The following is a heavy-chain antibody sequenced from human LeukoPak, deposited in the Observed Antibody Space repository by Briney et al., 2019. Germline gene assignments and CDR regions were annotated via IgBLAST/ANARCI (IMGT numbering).Heavy chain of an antibody. D-gene: IGHD5-24*01. CDR3: ARGSFIGATITFGSFDY. CDR2: IYYSGSA. V-gene: IGHV4-39*07. J-gene: IGHJ4*02. Sequence: PSETLSLTCTVSGGSISRSSYYWAWIRQPPGKGLEYIGTIYYSGSALYNPSLKSRVTISVDTSNNQLSLKLSSVTAADTAVYYCARGSFIGATITFGSFDYWGQGILVTVSS. CDR1: GGSISRSSYY.